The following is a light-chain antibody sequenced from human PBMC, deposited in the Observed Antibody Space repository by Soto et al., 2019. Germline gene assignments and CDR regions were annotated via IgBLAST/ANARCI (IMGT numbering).Light chain of an antibody. CDR1: QSVRSSY. Sequence: EIVLTQSPSTLTLSPREGATVXXRASQSVRSSYLAWYQQKPGQAPRLXIYGASSRATGIPDRFSGSGAGTEFTLTISRLEPEDFAVYYCQQYNNGPLTFGQGTKVDIK. J-gene: IGKJ1*01. V-gene: IGKV3-20*01. CDR3: QQYNNGPLT. CDR2: GAS.